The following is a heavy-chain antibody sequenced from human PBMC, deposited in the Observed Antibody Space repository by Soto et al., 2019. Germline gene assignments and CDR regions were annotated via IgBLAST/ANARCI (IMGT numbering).Heavy chain of an antibody. J-gene: IGHJ4*02. CDR3: ARAAGYSSGWYDY. V-gene: IGHV1-69*02. Sequence: QVQLVQSGAEVKKPGSSVKVSCKASGGTFSSYTISWVRQAPGQGLEWTGRIIPILGIANYAQKFQGRVTITADKSTSTAYMELSSLRSEDTAVYYCARAAGYSSGWYDYWGQGTLVTVSS. CDR1: GGTFSSYT. D-gene: IGHD6-19*01. CDR2: IIPILGIA.